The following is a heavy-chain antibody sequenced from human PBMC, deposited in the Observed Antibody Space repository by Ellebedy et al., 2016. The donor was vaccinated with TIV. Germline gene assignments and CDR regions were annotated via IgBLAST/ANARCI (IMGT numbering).Heavy chain of an antibody. D-gene: IGHD3-22*01. V-gene: IGHV3-23*01. CDR3: PKGRGGSSDTSAPRYYFDY. CDR1: GFTFSRYA. J-gene: IGHJ4*02. CDR2: ISSTGSRT. Sequence: PGGSLRLSCAASGFTFSRYAMSWVRQAPGKGLEWVSTISSTGSRTYYADSVEGRFIISRDNSKKTLYLQLNSLRADDTAVYYCPKGRGGSSDTSAPRYYFDYWGLGTLVTVSS.